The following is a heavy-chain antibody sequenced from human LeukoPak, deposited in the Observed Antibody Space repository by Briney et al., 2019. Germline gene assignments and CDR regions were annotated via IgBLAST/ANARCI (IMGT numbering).Heavy chain of an antibody. D-gene: IGHD6-19*01. CDR2: MNVDSGGT. J-gene: IGHJ4*02. CDR3: ARDSKVTGTAFDS. V-gene: IGHV1-2*02. CDR1: GHMFADYC. Sequence: ASVKVSCKASGHMFADYCIHWVRQAPGQGFEWMGWMNVDSGGTKYAQKFQGRVTMTRDTSISTAFMDLTRLRSDDTAVYYCARDSKVTGTAFDSWGQGTLVTVSS.